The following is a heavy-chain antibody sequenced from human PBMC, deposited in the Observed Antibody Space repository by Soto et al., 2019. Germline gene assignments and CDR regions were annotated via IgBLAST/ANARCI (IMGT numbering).Heavy chain of an antibody. V-gene: IGHV1-69*01. CDR3: ARVLYYGSGSYSPYGMDV. D-gene: IGHD3-10*01. J-gene: IGHJ6*02. Sequence: QVQLVQSGAEVKKPGSSVKVSCKTSGVSFNNNGIGWVRQAPGHGLEWMGGVSPPFRTSNYARKFQGRISITADASTGTVNMELSILTSEDTAQYYCARVLYYGSGSYSPYGMDVWGQGNTVTVPS. CDR1: GVSFNNNG. CDR2: VSPPFRTS.